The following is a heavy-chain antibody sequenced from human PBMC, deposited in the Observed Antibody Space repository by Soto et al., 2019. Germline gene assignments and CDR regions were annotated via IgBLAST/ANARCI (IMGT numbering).Heavy chain of an antibody. CDR1: GLDFSSEV. J-gene: IGHJ6*02. Sequence: HPVGSLRLSCAASGLDFSSEVMCWVRQAPGKGLEWVSSISGSGRTIYHADSMRGRFAISRDNSKNSLYLQLNNLRVDDTAVYYCAKVGPSYYYGMDVWGQGTTVTV. D-gene: IGHD1-26*01. CDR2: ISGSGRTI. CDR3: AKVGPSYYYGMDV. V-gene: IGHV3-23*01.